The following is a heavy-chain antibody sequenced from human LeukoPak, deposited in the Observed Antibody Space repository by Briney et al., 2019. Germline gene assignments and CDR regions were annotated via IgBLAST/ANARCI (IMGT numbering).Heavy chain of an antibody. Sequence: PGGSLRLSCAASGFTFSYYGMHWVRQAPGKGLEWVAVIWYDGSNKYYADSVKGRFTISRDNSKNTLYLQMNSLRAEDTAVYYCARDGSSGWYWVDYWGQGTLVTVSS. CDR3: ARDGSSGWYWVDY. CDR2: IWYDGSNK. CDR1: GFTFSYYG. V-gene: IGHV3-33*01. J-gene: IGHJ4*02. D-gene: IGHD6-19*01.